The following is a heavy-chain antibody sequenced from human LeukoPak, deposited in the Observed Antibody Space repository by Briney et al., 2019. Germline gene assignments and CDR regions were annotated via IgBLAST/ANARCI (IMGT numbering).Heavy chain of an antibody. Sequence: SETLSLTCTVSGGSISSGGYYWSWIRQHPGKGLEWIGYIYYSGSTYYNPSLKSRVTISVDTSKNQFSLKLSSVTAADTAVYYCARWIQLYMGVWGKGTTVTVSS. CDR2: IYYSGST. CDR3: ARWIQLYMGV. CDR1: GGSISSGGYY. V-gene: IGHV4-31*03. J-gene: IGHJ6*03. D-gene: IGHD5-18*01.